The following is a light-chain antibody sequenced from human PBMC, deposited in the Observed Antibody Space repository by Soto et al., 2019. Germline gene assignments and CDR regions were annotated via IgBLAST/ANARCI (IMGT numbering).Light chain of an antibody. CDR2: DAS. J-gene: IGKJ1*01. CDR3: QQYNSFTWT. CDR1: QSISSW. Sequence: DIQMTQSPSTLSASVGDRVTITCRASQSISSWLAWYQQKPGKAPKLLSYDASSLESGVPSRFSVGGSETEFTRTISSLQPDDFATYYCQQYNSFTWTFGQGTKVEIK. V-gene: IGKV1-5*01.